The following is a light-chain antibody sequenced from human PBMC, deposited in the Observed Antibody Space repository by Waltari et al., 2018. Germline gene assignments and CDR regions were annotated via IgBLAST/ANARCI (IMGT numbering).Light chain of an antibody. CDR1: SSDLGASNY. Sequence: QSALTQPASVSGSPGQSIPISCTGTSSDLGASNYFPWYQHLPGKAPKLIISEVRRRPSWVSNRFSGSKSGNMASLTISGLQAEDEADYYCNSYTTSSTWVFGGGTKLTVL. V-gene: IGLV2-14*01. J-gene: IGLJ3*02. CDR3: NSYTTSSTWV. CDR2: EVR.